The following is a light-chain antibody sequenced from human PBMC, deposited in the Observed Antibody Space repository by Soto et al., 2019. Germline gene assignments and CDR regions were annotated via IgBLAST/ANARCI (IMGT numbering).Light chain of an antibody. CDR3: HQYHYWWT. Sequence: EIVMTQSPATLSVSPGERVTLSCRASQSVSCHLAWYQQKPGQAPRLIISGASTRATGIPARFSGSGSGTAFTLNISSLQSEDFAVYYCHQYHYWWTFGQGTKVEIK. V-gene: IGKV3-15*01. CDR2: GAS. J-gene: IGKJ1*01. CDR1: QSVSCH.